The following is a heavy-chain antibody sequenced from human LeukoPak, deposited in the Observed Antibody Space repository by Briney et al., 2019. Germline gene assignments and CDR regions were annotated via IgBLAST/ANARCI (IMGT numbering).Heavy chain of an antibody. CDR1: GVSFSGYY. CDR3: AKEWGHYDCAGSYNYCAFDI. V-gene: IGHV4-34*01. J-gene: IGHJ3*02. D-gene: IGHD3-10*02. Sequence: TSGSLCLTCAVSGVSFSGYYWSWVHQPPGKGLEWVWEINRSGRTNNSPSFKSRVTIPVDTSKNQFSLKLRSETAGDTAVYYCAKEWGHYDCAGSYNYCAFDIWGQGTMVTVSS. CDR2: INRSGRT.